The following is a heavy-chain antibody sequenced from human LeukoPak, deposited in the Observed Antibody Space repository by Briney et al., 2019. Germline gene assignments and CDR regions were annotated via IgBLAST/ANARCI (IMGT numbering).Heavy chain of an antibody. CDR1: GFTFSSYA. CDR3: AKARDYYDSSGYSHLFDY. CDR2: ISGSGGST. D-gene: IGHD3-22*01. J-gene: IGHJ4*02. V-gene: IGHV3-23*01. Sequence: GGSLRLSCAASGFTFSSYAMSWVRQAPGKGLEWVSAISGSGGSTYYADSVKGRFTISRDNSKNTPYLQMNSLRAEDTAVYYCAKARDYYDSSGYSHLFDYWGQGTLVTVSS.